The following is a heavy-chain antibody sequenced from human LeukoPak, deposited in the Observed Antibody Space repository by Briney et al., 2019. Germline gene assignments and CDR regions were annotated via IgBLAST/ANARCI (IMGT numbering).Heavy chain of an antibody. CDR3: AKGTSSSRPYYFDY. CDR1: GFTFSNYA. Sequence: PGGSLRLSCAASGFTFSNYAMSWVRQAPGKGLEWVSAITPSGGDTFHADSVKGRFTISRDNSKSTLHLQMNSLRAEDTATYYCAKGTSSSRPYYFDYWGQGTLVAVSS. V-gene: IGHV3-23*01. J-gene: IGHJ4*02. CDR2: ITPSGGDT. D-gene: IGHD6-6*01.